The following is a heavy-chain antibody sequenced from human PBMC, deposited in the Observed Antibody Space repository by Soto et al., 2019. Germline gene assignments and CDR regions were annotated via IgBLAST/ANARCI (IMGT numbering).Heavy chain of an antibody. CDR3: ARDNYCPLDY. Sequence: QVQLVQSGAEVKKPGASVKVSCKPSGYTFTDLYIHWVRQAPGQGLEWMGWIDPRSGDRRYTQKFQGRVTMSRDTSASTVYMELSSLTSDGTAVYFCARDNYCPLDYWGQGTLVTVSS. CDR2: IDPRSGDR. V-gene: IGHV1-2*02. D-gene: IGHD2-15*01. CDR1: GYTFTDLY. J-gene: IGHJ4*02.